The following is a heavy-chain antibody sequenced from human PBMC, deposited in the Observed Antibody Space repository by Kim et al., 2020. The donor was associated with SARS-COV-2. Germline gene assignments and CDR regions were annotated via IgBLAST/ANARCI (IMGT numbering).Heavy chain of an antibody. D-gene: IGHD3-22*01. CDR1: GFTFKNYA. V-gene: IGHV3-23*01. CDR3: ASSGYYDYYFCY. CDR2: ISDSGGST. Sequence: GGSLRLSCAASGFTFKNYAMSWVRQAPGKGLEWVSSISDSGGSTYNADSVKGRFTISRDNSKNTLNLQMNSLRAEDTAIYYCASSGYYDYYFCYWGQGTLVTVSS. J-gene: IGHJ4*02.